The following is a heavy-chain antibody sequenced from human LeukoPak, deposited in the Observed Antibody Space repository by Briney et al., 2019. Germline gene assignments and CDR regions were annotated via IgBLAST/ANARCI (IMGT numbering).Heavy chain of an antibody. CDR3: ARSLTCSGGSCYFVDY. CDR2: IYPSDGST. V-gene: IGHV1-46*01. Sequence: ASVKVSCKASGYTFTSYYMHWVRQAPGQGPEWRGIIYPSDGSTIYAQKFQGRVTMTRDTSTSTVYMELSSLKSEDTAIYYCARSLTCSGGSCYFVDYWGQGTLVAVSS. CDR1: GYTFTSYY. J-gene: IGHJ4*02. D-gene: IGHD2-15*01.